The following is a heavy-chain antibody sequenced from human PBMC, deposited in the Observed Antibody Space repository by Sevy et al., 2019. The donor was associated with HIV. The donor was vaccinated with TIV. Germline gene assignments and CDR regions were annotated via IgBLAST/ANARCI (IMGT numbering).Heavy chain of an antibody. J-gene: IGHJ4*02. CDR1: GFTVSSNY. D-gene: IGHD1-1*01. V-gene: IGHV3-53*01. Sequence: GGSLRLSCAASGFTVSSNYMSWVRQAPGKGLEWVSVIYSGGTTYYAASMKGRFTSSRDNCKNTEYLQMNSLGAEDTAVYYCARGQYENDGDYFDYWGQGTLVTVSS. CDR3: ARGQYENDGDYFDY. CDR2: IYSGGTT.